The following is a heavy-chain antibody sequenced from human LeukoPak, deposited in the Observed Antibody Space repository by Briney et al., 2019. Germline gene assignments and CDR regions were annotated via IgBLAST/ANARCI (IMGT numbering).Heavy chain of an antibody. CDR3: AAELRYYYDSSGPSYFDY. Sequence: ASVKVSCKASGFTFTSSAMQWVRQARGQRLEWIGWIVVGSGNTNYAQKFQERVTITRDMSTSTAYMELSSLRSEDTAVYYCAAELRYYYDSSGPSYFDYWGQGTLVTVSS. V-gene: IGHV1-58*02. CDR1: GFTFTSSA. D-gene: IGHD3-22*01. J-gene: IGHJ4*02. CDR2: IVVGSGNT.